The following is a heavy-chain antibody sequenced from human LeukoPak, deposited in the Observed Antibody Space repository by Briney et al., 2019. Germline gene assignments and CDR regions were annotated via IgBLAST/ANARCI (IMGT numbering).Heavy chain of an antibody. Sequence: GGSLRLSCAASGFTFSIYAMSWVRQAPGKGLEWVSAISGSGGTAYYADSVKGRFTISRDNSKNTLYLQMNSLRAEDTAVYYCARGHYYGSGDIDYWGQGTLVTVSS. CDR2: ISGSGGTA. V-gene: IGHV3-23*01. CDR3: ARGHYYGSGDIDY. CDR1: GFTFSIYA. D-gene: IGHD3-10*01. J-gene: IGHJ4*02.